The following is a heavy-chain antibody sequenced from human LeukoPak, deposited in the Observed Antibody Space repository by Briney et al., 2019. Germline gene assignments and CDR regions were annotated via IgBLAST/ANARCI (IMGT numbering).Heavy chain of an antibody. CDR3: ARGAVAGYYYYYMDV. CDR1: GGSFSGYY. Sequence: PSETLSLTCAVYGGSFSGYYWSWIRQPPGKGLEWIGEINHSGSTNYNPSLKSRVTISVDTSKNQFSLKLSSVTAADTAVYYCARGAVAGYYYYYMDVWGKGTTVTVSS. CDR2: INHSGST. V-gene: IGHV4-34*01. J-gene: IGHJ6*03. D-gene: IGHD6-19*01.